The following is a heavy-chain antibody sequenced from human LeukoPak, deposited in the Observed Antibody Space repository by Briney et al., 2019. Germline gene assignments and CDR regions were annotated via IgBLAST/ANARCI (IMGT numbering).Heavy chain of an antibody. V-gene: IGHV4-34*01. J-gene: IGHJ4*02. D-gene: IGHD6-19*01. CDR2: INHSGST. CDR1: GGSFSGYY. CDR3: ARDRSGWYFDY. Sequence: SETLSLTCAVYGGSFSGYYWSWIRQPPGKGLEWIGEINHSGSTNYNPSLKSRVTISVDTSKNQFSLKLSSVTAADTAVYYCARDRSGWYFDYWGQGTLVTVSS.